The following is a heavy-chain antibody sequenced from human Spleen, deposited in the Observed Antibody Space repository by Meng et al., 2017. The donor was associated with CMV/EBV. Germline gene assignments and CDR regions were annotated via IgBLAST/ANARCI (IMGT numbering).Heavy chain of an antibody. CDR2: IYYSGST. CDR3: ARDGGYDSEVYYYGMDV. V-gene: IGHV4-59*01. D-gene: IGHD5-12*01. J-gene: IGHJ6*02. Sequence: SETLSLTCTVSGGSISSYYWSWIRQPPGKGLEWIGYIYYSGSTNYNPSLKSRVTISVDTSKNQFSLKLSSVTAADTAVYYCARDGGYDSEVYYYGMDVWGQGTTVTVSS. CDR1: GGSISSYY.